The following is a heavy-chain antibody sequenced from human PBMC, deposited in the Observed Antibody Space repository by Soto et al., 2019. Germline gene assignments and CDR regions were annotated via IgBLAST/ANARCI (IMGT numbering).Heavy chain of an antibody. D-gene: IGHD1-7*01. V-gene: IGHV5-51*01. Sequence: GESLKISCKGSGYSFTSYWIGWVRQMPGKGLEWMGIIYPDDSDTRYSPSFQGQVIMSADKSISTAYLQWSSLKASDTAMYYCARQGNYKYGSNDYWGQRNLVTVYS. CDR3: ARQGNYKYGSNDY. J-gene: IGHJ4*02. CDR2: IYPDDSDT. CDR1: GYSFTSYW.